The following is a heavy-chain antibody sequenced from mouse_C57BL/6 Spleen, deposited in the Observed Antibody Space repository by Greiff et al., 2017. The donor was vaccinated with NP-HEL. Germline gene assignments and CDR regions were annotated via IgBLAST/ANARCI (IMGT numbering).Heavy chain of an antibody. Sequence: QVQLKQSGAELVRPGASVTLSCKASGYTFTDYEMHWVKQTPVHGLEWIGAIDPETGGTAYNQKFKGKAILTADKSSSTAYMELRSLTSEDSAVYYCTRSGGSSYWFAYWGQGTLVTVSA. J-gene: IGHJ3*01. CDR2: IDPETGGT. D-gene: IGHD1-1*01. V-gene: IGHV1-15*01. CDR1: GYTFTDYE. CDR3: TRSGGSSYWFAY.